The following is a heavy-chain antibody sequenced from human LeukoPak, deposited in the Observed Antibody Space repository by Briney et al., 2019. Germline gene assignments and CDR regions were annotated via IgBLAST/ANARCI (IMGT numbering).Heavy chain of an antibody. CDR1: GFTFSSYA. CDR3: AKFFRNNYGPFDY. J-gene: IGHJ4*02. V-gene: IGHV3-30*04. D-gene: IGHD5-18*01. CDR2: ISSDGSDK. Sequence: PGRSLGLSCAASGFTFSSYAMHWVRQAPGKGLEWVAVISSDGSDKYYADSVKGRFTISRDNSKNTLYLQMNSLRAEDTAVYYCAKFFRNNYGPFDYWGQGTLVTVSS.